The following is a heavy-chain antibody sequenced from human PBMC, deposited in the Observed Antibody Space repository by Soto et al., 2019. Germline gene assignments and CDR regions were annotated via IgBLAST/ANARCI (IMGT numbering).Heavy chain of an antibody. CDR1: GYTFTSYD. V-gene: IGHV1-8*01. Sequence: ASVKVSCKASGYTFTSYDINWVRQATGQGLEWMGWMNPNSGNTGYAQKFQGRVTMTRDTSTSTVYMELSSLRSEDTAVYYCARAPLRYFDWLSHYYYYYGMDVWGQGTTVTVSS. J-gene: IGHJ6*02. CDR2: MNPNSGNT. D-gene: IGHD3-9*01. CDR3: ARAPLRYFDWLSHYYYYYGMDV.